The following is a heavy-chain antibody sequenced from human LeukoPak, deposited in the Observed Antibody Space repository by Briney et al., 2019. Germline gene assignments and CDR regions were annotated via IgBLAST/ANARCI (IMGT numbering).Heavy chain of an antibody. CDR2: ISGSGAST. V-gene: IGHV3-23*01. D-gene: IGHD6-13*01. Sequence: GGSLRLSCVGSENSFSDYSMNWVRQAPGKGLEWVSGISGSGASTYYADSVKGRFTISRDNSQNTLYLQMNSLRAEDTAVYYCAKARAGDITAAFNYWGQGTLVTVSS. CDR3: AKARAGDITAAFNY. J-gene: IGHJ4*02. CDR1: ENSFSDYS.